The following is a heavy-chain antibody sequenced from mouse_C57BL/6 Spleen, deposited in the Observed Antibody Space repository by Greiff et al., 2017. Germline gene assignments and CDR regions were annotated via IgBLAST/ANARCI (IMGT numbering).Heavy chain of an antibody. D-gene: IGHD2-1*01. CDR3: ARRGNYSFAY. J-gene: IGHJ3*01. Sequence: EVQLVESGGGLVQPGGSLKLSCAASGFTFSDYGMAWVRQAPRKGPEWVAFISNLAYSIYYADTVTGRFTISRENAKNTLYLEMSSLRSEDTAMYYCARRGNYSFAYWGQGTLVTVSA. V-gene: IGHV5-15*01. CDR1: GFTFSDYG. CDR2: ISNLAYSI.